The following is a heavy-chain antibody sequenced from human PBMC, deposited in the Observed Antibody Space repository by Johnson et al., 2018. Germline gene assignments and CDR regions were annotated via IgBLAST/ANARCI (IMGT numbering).Heavy chain of an antibody. CDR3: AKDRAAVAAYYFHY. V-gene: IGHV3-9*01. CDR1: GFTFDDYS. Sequence: VQLVQSGGGLVQPGRSLRLSCAASGFTFDDYSMHWVRQAPGKGLEWVSGISWNSGSIDYADSVKGRFTISRDNAKNSLYLQMNSLRPEDTALYYCAKDRAAVAAYYFHYWGQGTLVTVSS. D-gene: IGHD6-19*01. J-gene: IGHJ4*02. CDR2: ISWNSGSI.